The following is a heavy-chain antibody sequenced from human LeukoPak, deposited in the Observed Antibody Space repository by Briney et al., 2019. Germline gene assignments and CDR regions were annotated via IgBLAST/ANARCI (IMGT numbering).Heavy chain of an antibody. CDR1: GYSFTSYW. V-gene: IGHV5-51*01. D-gene: IGHD5-18*01. CDR2: IYPGDSES. CDR3: ARSGNSYDVDY. J-gene: IGHJ4*02. Sequence: GESLKISCKGSGYSFTSYWIGWVRQTPGKGLEWMGIIYPGDSESRYSPSFQGQVTISADKSISTAYLQWSSLKASDTAMYYCARSGNSYDVDYWGQGTLVTVSS.